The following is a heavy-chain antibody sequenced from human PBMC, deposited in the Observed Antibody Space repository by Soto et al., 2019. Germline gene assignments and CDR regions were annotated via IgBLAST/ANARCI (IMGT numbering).Heavy chain of an antibody. CDR1: GFTFSSYA. V-gene: IGHV3-30-3*01. J-gene: IGHJ6*02. Sequence: GGSLRLSCAASGFTFSSYAMHWVRQAPGKGLEWVAVISYDGSNKYYADSVKGRFTISRDNSKNTLYLQMNSLRAEDTAVYYCAREATVGATNYYYYGMDVWGQGTTVTVSS. D-gene: IGHD1-26*01. CDR2: ISYDGSNK. CDR3: AREATVGATNYYYYGMDV.